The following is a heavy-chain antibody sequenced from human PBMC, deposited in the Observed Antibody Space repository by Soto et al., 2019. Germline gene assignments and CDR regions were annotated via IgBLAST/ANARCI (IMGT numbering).Heavy chain of an antibody. V-gene: IGHV4-59*08. D-gene: IGHD4-17*01. CDR1: GGSISSYY. CDR3: ASHPDYGAPKPWFDP. J-gene: IGHJ5*02. CDR2: IYYSGST. Sequence: QVQLQESGPGLVKPSETLSLTCTVSGGSISSYYWSWIRQPPGKGLEWIGYIYYSGSTNYNPSLKNRVTRSVVTSKNPFSLKLRSVTAADTAVYYCASHPDYGAPKPWFDPWGQGTLVTVSS.